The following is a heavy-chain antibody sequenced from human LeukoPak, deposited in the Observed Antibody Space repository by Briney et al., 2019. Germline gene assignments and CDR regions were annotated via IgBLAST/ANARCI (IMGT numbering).Heavy chain of an antibody. D-gene: IGHD6-13*01. J-gene: IGHJ4*02. CDR3: ARDFGEAAAGTVDY. Sequence: GGSLRLSCAASGFTFSSYGMHWVRQAPGKGLEWVAVIWYDGSNKYYADSVKGRFTISRDNSKNTLYLQMNSLRAEDTAVYYCARDFGEAAAGTVDYWGQGTLVTVSS. CDR2: IWYDGSNK. V-gene: IGHV3-33*01. CDR1: GFTFSSYG.